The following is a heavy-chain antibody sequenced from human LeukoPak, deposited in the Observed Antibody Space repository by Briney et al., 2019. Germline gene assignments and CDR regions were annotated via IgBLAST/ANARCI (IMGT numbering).Heavy chain of an antibody. J-gene: IGHJ4*02. Sequence: PGGSLRLSCAASGFTFSSYATSWVRQAPGKGLEWVSAISGSGGSTYYADSVKGRFTISRDNSKNTLYLQMNSLRAEDTAVYYCAKDHGSWYVSELYFDYWGQGTLVTVSS. D-gene: IGHD6-13*01. CDR1: GFTFSSYA. CDR3: AKDHGSWYVSELYFDY. CDR2: ISGSGGST. V-gene: IGHV3-23*01.